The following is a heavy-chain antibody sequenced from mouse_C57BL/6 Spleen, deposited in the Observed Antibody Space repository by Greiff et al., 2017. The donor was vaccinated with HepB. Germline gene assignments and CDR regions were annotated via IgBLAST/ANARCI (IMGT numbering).Heavy chain of an antibody. CDR1: GYTFTSYW. V-gene: IGHV1-50*01. Sequence: QVQLQQPGAELVKPGASVKLSCKASGYTFTSYWMQWVKQRPGQGLEWIGEIDPSDSYTNYNQKFKGKATLTVDTSSSTAYMQLSSLTSEDSAVYYCARETGVDYWGQGTTLTVSS. CDR3: ARETGVDY. J-gene: IGHJ2*01. D-gene: IGHD4-1*01. CDR2: IDPSDSYT.